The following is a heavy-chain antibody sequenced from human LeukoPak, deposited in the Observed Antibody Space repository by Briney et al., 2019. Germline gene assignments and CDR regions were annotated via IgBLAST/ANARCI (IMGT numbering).Heavy chain of an antibody. J-gene: IGHJ4*02. CDR3: ARDTFGGVIAEYYFDY. Sequence: GGSLRLSCATSGFTFSSYSMNWVRQVPGKGLEWVSSISSSSSYIYYADSVKGRFTISRDNAKNSLYLQMNSLRAEDTAVYYCARDTFGGVIAEYYFDYWGQGTLVTVSS. CDR1: GFTFSSYS. CDR2: ISSSSSYI. V-gene: IGHV3-21*01. D-gene: IGHD3-16*02.